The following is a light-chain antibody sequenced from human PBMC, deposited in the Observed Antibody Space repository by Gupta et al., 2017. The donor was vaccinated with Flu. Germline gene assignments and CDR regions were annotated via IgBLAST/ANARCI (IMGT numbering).Light chain of an antibody. Sequence: SYVLTQPTQLSAAPGQTARSTCGGNNIGSKNVHWYQQKPGQAPVLLVQDDNDRPSGIPDRFSGSNSGNSASLTISRVEAGDEADYYCEVWDDSIGGRVFGGGTKLTVL. CDR2: DDN. CDR3: EVWDDSIGGRV. CDR1: NIGSKN. J-gene: IGLJ3*02. V-gene: IGLV3-21*02.